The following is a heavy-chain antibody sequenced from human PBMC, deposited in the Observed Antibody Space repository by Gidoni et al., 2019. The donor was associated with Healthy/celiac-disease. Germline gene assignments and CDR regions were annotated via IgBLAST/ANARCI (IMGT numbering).Heavy chain of an antibody. D-gene: IGHD4-17*01. J-gene: IGHJ4*02. Sequence: EVQLVESGGGLVQPGGSLRLSCAASGFTFRSYSMNWVRQAPGKGLEWVSYIGSSSSTIYYADSVKGRFTISRDNAKNSLYLQMNSLRAEDTAVYYCARGNYGDYLDYWGQGTLVTVSS. CDR3: ARGNYGDYLDY. V-gene: IGHV3-48*04. CDR2: IGSSSSTI. CDR1: GFTFRSYS.